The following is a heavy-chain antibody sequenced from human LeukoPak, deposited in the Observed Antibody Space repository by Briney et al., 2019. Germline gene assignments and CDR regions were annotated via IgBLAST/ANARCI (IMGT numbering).Heavy chain of an antibody. J-gene: IGHJ4*02. Sequence: SETLSLTCTVSGGSISSGSYYWSWIRQPAGKGLEWIGRIYTSGSTNYNPSLKSRVTISVDTSKNQFSLKLSSVTAADTAVYYCARDVREWELGGNYFDYWGQGTLVTVSS. CDR3: ARDVREWELGGNYFDY. CDR1: GGSISSGSYY. D-gene: IGHD1-26*01. CDR2: IYTSGST. V-gene: IGHV4-61*02.